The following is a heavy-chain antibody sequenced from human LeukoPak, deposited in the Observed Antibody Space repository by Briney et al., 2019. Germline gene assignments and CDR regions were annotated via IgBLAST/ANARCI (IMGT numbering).Heavy chain of an antibody. D-gene: IGHD3-3*01. Sequence: PSETLSLTCAVYGGSFSGYYWSWIRQPPGKGLEWIGYIYYSGSTNYNPSLKSRVTISVDTSKNQFSLKLSSVTAADTAVYYCARTARSGFPDYWGQGTLVTVSS. CDR1: GGSFSGYY. J-gene: IGHJ4*02. V-gene: IGHV4-59*08. CDR2: IYYSGST. CDR3: ARTARSGFPDY.